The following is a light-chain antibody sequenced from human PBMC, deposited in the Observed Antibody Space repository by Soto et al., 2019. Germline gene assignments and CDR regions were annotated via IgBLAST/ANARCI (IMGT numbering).Light chain of an antibody. CDR3: QHYSLYSAS. V-gene: IGKV1-5*01. CDR1: QNIFTY. J-gene: IGKJ1*01. Sequence: DIHMTQSPSTLSASVGDRVTISCRASQNIFTYLAWDQQKPGKAPKLLIFDASTLQSGDPPRFSGSGSGTEFALTISSLQPDDFATYYCQHYSLYSASFGPGTKV. CDR2: DAS.